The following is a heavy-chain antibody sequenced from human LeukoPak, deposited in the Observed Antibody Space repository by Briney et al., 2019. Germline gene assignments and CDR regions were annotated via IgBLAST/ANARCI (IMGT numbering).Heavy chain of an antibody. D-gene: IGHD4/OR15-4a*01. CDR1: GFSFSEYW. Sequence: GGSLRLSCAASGFSFSEYWMSWVRQAPGKGLEWVANMKPDGSETYYLASVRGRFSISRDNAKNSLYLEMNSLRAEDTAMYYCARHPLIMAGDGDFDYWGQGTLVTVSS. V-gene: IGHV3-7*01. CDR2: MKPDGSET. J-gene: IGHJ4*02. CDR3: ARHPLIMAGDGDFDY.